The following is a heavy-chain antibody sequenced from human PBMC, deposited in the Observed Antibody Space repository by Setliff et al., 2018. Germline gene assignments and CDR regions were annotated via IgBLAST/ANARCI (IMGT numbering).Heavy chain of an antibody. CDR2: MNPNSGNT. V-gene: IGHV1-8*01. J-gene: IGHJ4*02. Sequence: VASVKVSCKAPGYTFINYDINWVRQATGQGLEWMGWMNPNSGNTGYAQKFQGRVTMTRNTSISTAYMELSSLRSDDTAVYYCARSFYGCFNYWGQGTLVTVSS. CDR3: ARSFYGCFNY. CDR1: GYTFINYD. D-gene: IGHD3-10*01.